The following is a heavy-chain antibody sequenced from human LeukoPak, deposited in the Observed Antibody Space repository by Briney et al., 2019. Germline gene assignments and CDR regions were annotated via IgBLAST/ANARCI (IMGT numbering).Heavy chain of an antibody. J-gene: IGHJ4*02. CDR2: IYISGST. CDR3: ARVNPVAYYYDSSGYGHFDY. CDR1: GGSISSYY. Sequence: SETLSLTCTVSGGSISSYYWSWIRQPAGKGLEWIGRIYISGSTNYNPSLKSRVTMSVDTSKNQFSLKLSSVTAADTAVYYCARVNPVAYYYDSSGYGHFDYWGQGTLVTVSS. D-gene: IGHD3-22*01. V-gene: IGHV4-4*07.